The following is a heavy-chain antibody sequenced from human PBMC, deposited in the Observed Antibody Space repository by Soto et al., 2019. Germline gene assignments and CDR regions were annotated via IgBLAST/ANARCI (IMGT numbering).Heavy chain of an antibody. D-gene: IGHD4-17*01. V-gene: IGHV1-69*13. CDR2: IIPIFGTA. Sequence: SVKVSCKASGGTFSSCAISWVRQAPGQGLEWMGGIIPIFGTANYAQKFQGRVTITADESTSTAYMELSSLRSEDTAVYYCARTGAVTTSWNYYYYGMDVWGQGTTVTV. CDR3: ARTGAVTTSWNYYYYGMDV. J-gene: IGHJ6*02. CDR1: GGTFSSCA.